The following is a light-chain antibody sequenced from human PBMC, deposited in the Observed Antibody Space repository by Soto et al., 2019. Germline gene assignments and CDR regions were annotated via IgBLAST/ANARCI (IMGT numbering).Light chain of an antibody. V-gene: IGKV4-1*01. J-gene: IGKJ1*01. CDR1: QSVLYSANNKNC. Sequence: DIVMTQSPDSLAVSLGERATINCKSSQSVLYSANNKNCLAWYQQKPGQPPKLLLYWASTRESGVPDRFSGSGSGTDFTLTISSLQAEDVAVYYCQQYSTPRTFGQGTKVEIK. CDR3: QQYSTPRT. CDR2: WAS.